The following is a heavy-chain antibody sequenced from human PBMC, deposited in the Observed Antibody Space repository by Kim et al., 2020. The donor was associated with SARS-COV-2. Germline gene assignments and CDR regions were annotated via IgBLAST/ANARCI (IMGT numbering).Heavy chain of an antibody. CDR3: AGEDCWSGPNWLDP. Sequence: ADSVKRRFTISRDNDNNLLYLKMNSLRADDTAVYYCAGEDCWSGPNWLDPWGQGNLVTVSS. V-gene: IGHV3-21*06. D-gene: IGHD3-3*01. J-gene: IGHJ5*02.